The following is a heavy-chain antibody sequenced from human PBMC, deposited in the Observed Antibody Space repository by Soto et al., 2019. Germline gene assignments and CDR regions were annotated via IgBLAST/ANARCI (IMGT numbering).Heavy chain of an antibody. CDR3: ASVITMVRGYYYYGMDV. V-gene: IGHV1-69*13. Sequence: AASVKVSCKASGGTFSSYAISWVRQAPGQGLEWMGGIIPIFGTANYAQKFQGRVTITADESTSTAYMELSSLRSEDTAVYYCASVITMVRGYYYYGMDVWGQGTTVTVSS. J-gene: IGHJ6*02. D-gene: IGHD3-10*01. CDR2: IIPIFGTA. CDR1: GGTFSSYA.